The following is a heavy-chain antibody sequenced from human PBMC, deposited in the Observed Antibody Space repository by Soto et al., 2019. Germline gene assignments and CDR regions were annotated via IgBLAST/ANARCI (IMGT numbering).Heavy chain of an antibody. CDR1: GGSISSSSYY. CDR3: AGLKITMVRGTMGYYYYYGMDV. V-gene: IGHV4-39*01. CDR2: IYYSGST. J-gene: IGHJ6*02. D-gene: IGHD3-10*01. Sequence: SETLSLTCTVSGGSISSSSYYWGWIRQPPGKGLEWIGSIYYSGSTYYNPSLKSRVTISVDTSKNQFSLKLSSVTAADTAVYYCAGLKITMVRGTMGYYYYYGMDVWGQGTTVTVSS.